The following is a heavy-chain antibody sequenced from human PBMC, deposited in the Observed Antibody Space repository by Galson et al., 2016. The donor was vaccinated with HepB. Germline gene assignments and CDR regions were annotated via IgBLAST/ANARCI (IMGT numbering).Heavy chain of an antibody. D-gene: IGHD3-3*01. V-gene: IGHV5-51*01. J-gene: IGHJ5*02. CDR2: IYPGDSDT. CDR1: GYSFATHW. Sequence: QSGAEVKKPGESPKISCKASGYSFATHWIGWVRQMPGKGLEWLGIIYPGDSDTRYSPSFRGQVTISADRSINTAYLQWSSLKASDTAMYYCVRDGTGKYDFWSGYPNNWFDPWGQGTLVTVSS. CDR3: VRDGTGKYDFWSGYPNNWFDP.